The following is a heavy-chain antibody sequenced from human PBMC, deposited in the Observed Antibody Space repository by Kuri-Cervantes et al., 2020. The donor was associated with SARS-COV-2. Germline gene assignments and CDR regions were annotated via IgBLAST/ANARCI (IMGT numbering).Heavy chain of an antibody. CDR1: GGSISSSSYY. Sequence: SETLSLTCTVSGGSISSSSYYWSWIRQPPGKGLEWIGEINHSGSTNYNPSLKSRVTISVDTSKNQFSLKLSSVTAADTAVYYCARALTPADFDYWGQGTLVTVSS. V-gene: IGHV4-39*01. J-gene: IGHJ4*02. D-gene: IGHD4-23*01. CDR2: INHSGST. CDR3: ARALTPADFDY.